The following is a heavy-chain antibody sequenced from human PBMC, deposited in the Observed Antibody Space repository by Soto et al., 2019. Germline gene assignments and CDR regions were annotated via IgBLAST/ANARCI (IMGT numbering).Heavy chain of an antibody. Sequence: ASVKVSCKASGYTFTVYYMHWVRQAPGQGLEWMGWISPNSGGTFAAQKFQGRVTMTRDTSVNMAYMELTSLKSDDTAVYYCARQRKGAAAGPVDAFDIWGQGTMVT. J-gene: IGHJ3*02. CDR1: GYTFTVYY. CDR3: ARQRKGAAAGPVDAFDI. CDR2: ISPNSGGT. V-gene: IGHV1-2*02. D-gene: IGHD6-13*01.